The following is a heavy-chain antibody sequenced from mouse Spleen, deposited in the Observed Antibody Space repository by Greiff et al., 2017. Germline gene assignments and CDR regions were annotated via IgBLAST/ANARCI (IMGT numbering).Heavy chain of an antibody. D-gene: IGHD2-4*01. CDR3: ARDYPGFAY. V-gene: IGHV2-2*01. CDR2: IWSGGST. CDR1: GFSLTSYG. Sequence: QVQLKQSGPGLVQPSQSLSITCTVSGFSLTSYGVHWVRQSPGKGLEWLGVIWSGGSTDYNAAFISRLSISKDNSKSQVFFKMNSLQADDTAIYYCARDYPGFAYWGQGTLVTVSA. J-gene: IGHJ3*01.